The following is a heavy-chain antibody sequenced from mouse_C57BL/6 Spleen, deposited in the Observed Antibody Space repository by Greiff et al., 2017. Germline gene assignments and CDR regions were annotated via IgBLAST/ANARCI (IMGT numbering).Heavy chain of an antibody. D-gene: IGHD3-2*02. CDR2: IYPGDGDT. CDR3: ASDEIVSSGSLNFDD. Sequence: QVQLQQSGPELVKPGASVKISCKASGYAFSSSWMNWVKQRPGKGLEWIGRIYPGDGDTNYNGKFKGKATLTADKSSSTAYMQLSSLTSEDSAVYFFASDEIVSSGSLNFDDWGQGTTLTVSS. J-gene: IGHJ2*01. CDR1: GYAFSSSW. V-gene: IGHV1-82*01.